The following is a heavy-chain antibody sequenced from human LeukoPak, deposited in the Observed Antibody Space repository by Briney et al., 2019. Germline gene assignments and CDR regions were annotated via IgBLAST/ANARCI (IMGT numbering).Heavy chain of an antibody. CDR2: INHSGST. CDR1: GGSFSGYC. D-gene: IGHD4-17*01. J-gene: IGHJ4*02. V-gene: IGHV4-34*01. CDR3: ARGPTVTRRDFDY. Sequence: SETLSLTCAVYGGSFSGYCWSRIRQPPGKGLEWIGEINHSGSTNYNPSLKSRVTISVDTSKNQFSLKLSSVTAADTAVYYCARGPTVTRRDFDYWGQGTLVTVSS.